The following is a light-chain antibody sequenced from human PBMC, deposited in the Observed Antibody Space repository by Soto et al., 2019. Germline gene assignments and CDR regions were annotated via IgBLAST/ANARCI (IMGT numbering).Light chain of an antibody. V-gene: IGLV2-8*01. Sequence: QSALTQPPSASGSPGQSVTISCTGTSSDIGGYNYVSWYQQHPGKAPKLMVYEVSKRPSGVPDRFSGSNSGNTASLTVSGLQAEDDADYYCSSYAGSNNFVVFGGGTKLTVL. CDR1: SSDIGGYNY. CDR3: SSYAGSNNFVV. CDR2: EVS. J-gene: IGLJ2*01.